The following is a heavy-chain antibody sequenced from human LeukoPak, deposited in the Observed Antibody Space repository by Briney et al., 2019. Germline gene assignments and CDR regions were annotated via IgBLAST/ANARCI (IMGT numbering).Heavy chain of an antibody. J-gene: IGHJ6*03. CDR1: GFTFSSCE. D-gene: IGHD6-13*01. CDR2: ISSSGGYI. Sequence: GGSLRLSCAASGFTFSSCEMNWVRQAPGKGQEWVSYISSSGGYIWYVDSVKGRFTISRDNAKNSLYLQMNSLRAEDTAVYYCARGSPRRDWVWAPAYYYYMDVWGKGTTVTVSS. CDR3: ARGSPRRDWVWAPAYYYYMDV. V-gene: IGHV3-21*05.